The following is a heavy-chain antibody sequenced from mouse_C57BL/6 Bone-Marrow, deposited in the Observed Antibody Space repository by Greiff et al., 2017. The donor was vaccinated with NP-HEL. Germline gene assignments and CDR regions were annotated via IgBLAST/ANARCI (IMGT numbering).Heavy chain of an antibody. CDR2: IYPGDGDT. J-gene: IGHJ3*01. CDR1: GYAFSSSW. V-gene: IGHV1-82*01. D-gene: IGHD1-1*01. CDR3: ARSLLLLMFAY. Sequence: VKLQESGPELVKPGASVKISCTASGYAFSSSWMNWVKQRPGKGLEWIGRIYPGDGDTNYNGKFKGKATLTADKSSSTAYMQLSSLTSEDSAVYFCARSLLLLMFAYWGQGTLVTVSA.